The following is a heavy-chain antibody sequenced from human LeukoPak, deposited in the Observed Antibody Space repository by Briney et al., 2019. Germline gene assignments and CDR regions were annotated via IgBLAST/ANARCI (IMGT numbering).Heavy chain of an antibody. CDR3: ARDRARVFDY. V-gene: IGHV3-30*04. J-gene: IGHJ4*02. D-gene: IGHD5-12*01. CDR1: GFAFSSYA. CDR2: ISYDGSNK. Sequence: GRSLRLSCAASGFAFSSYAMRWVRQAPGKGLEWVAVISYDGSNKYYADSVKGRFTISRDNSKNTLYLQMNSLRAEDTAVYYCARDRARVFDYWGQGTLVTVSS.